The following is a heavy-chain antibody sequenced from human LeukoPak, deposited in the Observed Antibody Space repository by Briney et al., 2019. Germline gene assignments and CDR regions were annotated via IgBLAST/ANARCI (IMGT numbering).Heavy chain of an antibody. CDR2: INHSGST. V-gene: IGHV4-34*01. CDR1: GGSFSGYY. Sequence: SETLSLTCAVYGGSFSGYYWSWLRQPPGKGLEWIGEINHSGSTNYNPSLTSRVTISVDTSKNQFSLKLSSVTAADTAVYYCARGASSIHFDYWGQGTLVTVSS. CDR3: ARGASSIHFDY. J-gene: IGHJ4*02. D-gene: IGHD3-16*01.